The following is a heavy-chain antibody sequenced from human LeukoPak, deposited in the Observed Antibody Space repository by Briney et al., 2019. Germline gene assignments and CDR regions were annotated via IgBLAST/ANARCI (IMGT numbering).Heavy chain of an antibody. CDR1: GYTLTELS. Sequence: ASVKVSCKVSGYTLTELSMHWVRQAPGKGLEWMGGFDPEDGETIYAQKFQGRVTMTEDTSTDTAYVELSSLRSEDTAVYYCATVVNSARQYFQHWGQGTLVTVSS. V-gene: IGHV1-24*01. CDR2: FDPEDGET. D-gene: IGHD4-23*01. J-gene: IGHJ1*01. CDR3: ATVVNSARQYFQH.